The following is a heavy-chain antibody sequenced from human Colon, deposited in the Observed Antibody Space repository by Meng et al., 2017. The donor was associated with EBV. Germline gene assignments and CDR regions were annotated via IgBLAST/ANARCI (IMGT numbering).Heavy chain of an antibody. D-gene: IGHD6-19*01. CDR1: GGSVSSGGYY. CDR2: IYYSGST. Sequence: VQLREPGPGLVKPSPTLPLTCTVSGGSVSSGGYYWTWIRQHQGKGLVWFGNIYYSGSTFYHPSLKRRVIISIDTSKNQFSLNLRSVTAADTAVYYCARVNCGWDYFDYWGQGTLVTVSS. V-gene: IGHV4-31*03. CDR3: ARVNCGWDYFDY. J-gene: IGHJ4*02.